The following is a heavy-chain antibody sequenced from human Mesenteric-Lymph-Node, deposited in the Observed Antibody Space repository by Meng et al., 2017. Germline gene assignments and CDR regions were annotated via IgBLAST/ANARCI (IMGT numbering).Heavy chain of an antibody. D-gene: IGHD3-10*01. Sequence: SETLSLTCAVSGYSISSGYYWGWIRQPPGKGLEWIGSIYHSGSTYYNPSLKSRVTISVDTSKNQFSLKLSSVTAADTAVYYCARTYYYGSGGLRTFDYWGQGTLVTVSS. J-gene: IGHJ4*02. CDR3: ARTYYYGSGGLRTFDY. V-gene: IGHV4-38-2*01. CDR1: GYSISSGYY. CDR2: IYHSGST.